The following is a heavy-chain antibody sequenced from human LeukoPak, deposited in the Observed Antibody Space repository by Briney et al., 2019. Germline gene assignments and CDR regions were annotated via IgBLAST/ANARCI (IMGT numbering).Heavy chain of an antibody. Sequence: SVEVSCKASGGTFSTFGISWVRQAPGQGLEWMGGIIPMSGTVNNAQKFQGRVTITADKSTGTAYMELSSLRSDDTAVYYCARETGYAYGRAPLDYWGQGTLVTVSS. V-gene: IGHV1-69*06. CDR3: ARETGYAYGRAPLDY. D-gene: IGHD3-10*01. CDR2: IIPMSGTV. CDR1: GGTFSTFG. J-gene: IGHJ4*02.